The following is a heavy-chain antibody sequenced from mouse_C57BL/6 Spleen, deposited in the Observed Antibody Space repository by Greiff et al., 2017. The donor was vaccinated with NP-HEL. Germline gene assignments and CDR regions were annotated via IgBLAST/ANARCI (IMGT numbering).Heavy chain of an antibody. D-gene: IGHD4-1*01. CDR1: GYTFTDYY. CDR2: IYPGSGNT. J-gene: IGHJ2*01. CDR3: ANWYY. V-gene: IGHV1-76*01. Sequence: VKLVESGAELVRPGASVKLSCKASGYTFTDYYINWVKQRPGQGLEWIARIYPGSGNTYYNEKFKGKATLTAEKSSSTAYMQLSSLTSEDSAVYFCANWYYWGQGTTLTVSS.